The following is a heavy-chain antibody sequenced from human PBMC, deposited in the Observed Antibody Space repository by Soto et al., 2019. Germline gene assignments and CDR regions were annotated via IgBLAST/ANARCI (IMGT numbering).Heavy chain of an antibody. D-gene: IGHD1-26*01. CDR2: INAGNGNT. Sequence: QVQLVQSGAEVKKPGASVKVSCKASGYTFTSYAMHWVRQAPGQRLEWMGWINAGNGNTKYSQKYQGRVTITRDTSASTAYMELSSLRSEDTAVYYCARDLVGDYTFDYWGQGTLVTLSS. CDR3: ARDLVGDYTFDY. J-gene: IGHJ4*02. V-gene: IGHV1-3*01. CDR1: GYTFTSYA.